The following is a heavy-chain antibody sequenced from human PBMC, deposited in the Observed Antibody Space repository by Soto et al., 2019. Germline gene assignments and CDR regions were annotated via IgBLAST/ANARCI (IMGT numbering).Heavy chain of an antibody. J-gene: IGHJ6*02. CDR2: ISDDGRKK. CDR3: AREDYSGSGSLKYGMDV. CDR1: GFTFSRFA. V-gene: IGHV3-30*04. D-gene: IGHD3-10*01. Sequence: QVQLVESGAGVVQPGRSLRLSCAASGFTFSRFAMHWVRQAPGKGLEWVAVISDDGRKKNYVDSVKGRLTISRDNSKNTLYLQVNSLGIEDTAVYYCAREDYSGSGSLKYGMDVWGHGTTVIVSS.